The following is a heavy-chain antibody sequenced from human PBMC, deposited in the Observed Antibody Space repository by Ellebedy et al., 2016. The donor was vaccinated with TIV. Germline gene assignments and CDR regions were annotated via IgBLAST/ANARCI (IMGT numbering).Heavy chain of an antibody. V-gene: IGHV3-30*04. D-gene: IGHD5-12*01. CDR1: GFTFSDYA. Sequence: GESLKISCAASGFTFSDYAMHWVRQAPGKGLEWVAVISYDGSNKYYADSVKGQFTISRDNSKNTLYLQMNSLRAEDTAVYYCAKGDSGYDYVDYWGQGTLVTVSS. CDR3: AKGDSGYDYVDY. CDR2: ISYDGSNK. J-gene: IGHJ4*02.